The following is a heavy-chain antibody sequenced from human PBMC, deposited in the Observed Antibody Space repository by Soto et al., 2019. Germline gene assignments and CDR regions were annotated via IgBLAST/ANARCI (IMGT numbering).Heavy chain of an antibody. CDR1: GYIFSSYG. CDR2: ISVYNGNT. CDR3: ARERLRSVVQYHWFDP. Sequence: QVQLVQSGDEVKKPGASVKVSCKTSGYIFSSYGISWVRQAPGQGLDWMGWISVYNGNTSYAQKFQGRVTITTETSTSTAYMELRSLKTDDTAVYYCARERLRSVVQYHWFDPWGQGTLVTVSS. D-gene: IGHD2-21*01. J-gene: IGHJ5*02. V-gene: IGHV1-18*01.